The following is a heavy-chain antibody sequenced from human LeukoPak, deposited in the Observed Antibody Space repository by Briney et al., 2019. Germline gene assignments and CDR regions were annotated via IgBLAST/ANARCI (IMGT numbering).Heavy chain of an antibody. V-gene: IGHV3-48*01. Sequence: PGGSLRLSCAASGFTFSSYSMNWVRQAPGKGLEWVSYISSSSSTIYYADSVKGRFTTSRDNAKNLLYLQMNSLRAEDTAVYYCARDPRRFLEWLSANWFDPWGQGTLVTVSS. CDR3: ARDPRRFLEWLSANWFDP. D-gene: IGHD3-3*01. CDR1: GFTFSSYS. J-gene: IGHJ5*02. CDR2: ISSSSSTI.